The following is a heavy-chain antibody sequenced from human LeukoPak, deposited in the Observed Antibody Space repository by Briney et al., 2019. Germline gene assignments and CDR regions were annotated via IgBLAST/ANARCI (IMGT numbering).Heavy chain of an antibody. CDR1: GFTFSSYA. Sequence: GGSLRLSCTASGFTFSSYAMTWVRQAPGKGLEWVSGIVGSAASSKHYAESVMGRFTISRDNSKNTLYLEMNSLRVDDTAVYYCAKEEAYQLLPQWFDPWGQGTLVTVSS. D-gene: IGHD2-2*01. V-gene: IGHV3-23*01. CDR2: IVGSAASSK. CDR3: AKEEAYQLLPQWFDP. J-gene: IGHJ5*02.